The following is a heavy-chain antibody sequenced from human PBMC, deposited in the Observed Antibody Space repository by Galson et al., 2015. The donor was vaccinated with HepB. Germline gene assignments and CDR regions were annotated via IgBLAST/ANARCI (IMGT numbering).Heavy chain of an antibody. D-gene: IGHD1-26*01. V-gene: IGHV1-3*01. CDR1: GYTFTSYA. CDR2: INAGNGNT. J-gene: IGHJ6*03. CDR3: ARWHSGYYYYYMDV. Sequence: SVKVSCKASGYTFTSYAMHWVRQAPGQRLEWMGWINAGNGNTKYSQKFQGRVTITRNTSISTAYMELSSLRSEDTAVYYCARWHSGYYYYYMDVWGKGTTVTVSS.